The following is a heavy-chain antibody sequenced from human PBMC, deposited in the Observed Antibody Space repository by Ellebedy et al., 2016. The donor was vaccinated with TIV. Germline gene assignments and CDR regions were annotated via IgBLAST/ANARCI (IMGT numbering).Heavy chain of an antibody. CDR3: AREDGDYPVDAFDI. CDR1: GFTFGGFG. Sequence: LSLTCXGSGFTFGGFGIHWVRQAPGKGLEWVAVVSFDGNKKFYSDSVKGRFTISRDNSKNILHLHMNTLRSEDTAVYYCAREDGDYPVDAFDIWGQGTMVTVSS. J-gene: IGHJ3*02. V-gene: IGHV3-30*03. D-gene: IGHD4-17*01. CDR2: VSFDGNKK.